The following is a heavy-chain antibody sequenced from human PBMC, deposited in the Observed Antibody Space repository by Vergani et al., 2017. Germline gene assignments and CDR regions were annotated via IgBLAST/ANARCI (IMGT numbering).Heavy chain of an antibody. CDR1: GFTFISYA. Sequence: EVQLLESGGGLVQPGGSLRLSCAASGFTFISYAMSWVRQAPGKGLEWVSGISASGGSTYYADAVKGRFTISRDNSKNTPYLQMNSLRVEDTAVYYCAKEVVDSSFDYWGQGILVTVSS. CDR2: ISASGGST. V-gene: IGHV3-23*01. J-gene: IGHJ4*02. D-gene: IGHD2-15*01. CDR3: AKEVVDSSFDY.